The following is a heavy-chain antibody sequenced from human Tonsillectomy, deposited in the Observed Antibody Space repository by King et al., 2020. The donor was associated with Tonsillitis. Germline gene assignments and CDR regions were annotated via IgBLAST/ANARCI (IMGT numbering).Heavy chain of an antibody. CDR2: IYSSGST. CDR1: GASMSNNF. Sequence: HVQLQESGPGLVKPSETLSLTCTVSGASMSNNFWTWIRQPPGKGLEWIAYIYSSGSTDYNPSLKSRVTISIDTSKNQFSLNLTSVTAADTAVYYCARVGGAASGDFGMDVWGQGTTVTVSS. D-gene: IGHD3-16*01. V-gene: IGHV4-59*01. CDR3: ARVGGAASGDFGMDV. J-gene: IGHJ6*02.